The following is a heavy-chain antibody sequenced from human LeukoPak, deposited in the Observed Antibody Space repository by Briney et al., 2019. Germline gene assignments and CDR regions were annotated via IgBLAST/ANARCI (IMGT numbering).Heavy chain of an antibody. CDR1: GDSLSSGSYY. Sequence: SETLSLTCTVTGDSLSSGSYYCSWIRQPAGKGLEWIGRIYTSGSTNYNPSLKSRVTISVDTSKNQFSLKLSSVTAADTAVYYCARGPSYWYFDLWGRGTLVTVSS. CDR3: ARGPSYWYFDL. V-gene: IGHV4-61*02. CDR2: IYTSGST. J-gene: IGHJ2*01.